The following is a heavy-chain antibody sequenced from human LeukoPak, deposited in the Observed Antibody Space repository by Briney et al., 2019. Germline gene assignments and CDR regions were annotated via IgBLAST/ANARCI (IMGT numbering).Heavy chain of an antibody. V-gene: IGHV3-33*01. Sequence: PGGSLRLSCAASGFTFSSYGMHWVRQAPGKGLEWVAVIWYDGSNKYYADSVKGRFTISRDNSKNTLYLQMNSLRAEDTAVYYCATTSIVGATEDYWGQGTLVTVSS. CDR3: ATTSIVGATEDY. CDR1: GFTFSSYG. J-gene: IGHJ4*02. CDR2: IWYDGSNK. D-gene: IGHD1-26*01.